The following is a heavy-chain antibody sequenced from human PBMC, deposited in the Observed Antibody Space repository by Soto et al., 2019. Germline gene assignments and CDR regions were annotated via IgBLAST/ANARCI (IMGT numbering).Heavy chain of an antibody. CDR2: IWYDGTQK. D-gene: IGHD4-17*01. V-gene: IGHV3-33*01. J-gene: IGHJ4*02. CDR3: ARAGGTTVNGCWQFDS. CDR1: GLTFNTYS. Sequence: RGSLLLCCETSGLTFNTYSMHWVRQPPGNGLDLMKDIWYDGTQKYYADSVKGRFIISIDNSKKTLYLEMNSLRAEDTAVYYCARAGGTTVNGCWQFDSWGQGTMVTVSS.